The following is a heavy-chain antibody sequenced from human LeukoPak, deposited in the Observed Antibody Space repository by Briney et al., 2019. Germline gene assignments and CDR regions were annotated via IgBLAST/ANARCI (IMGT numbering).Heavy chain of an antibody. Sequence: ASVKVSCKASGYTFTDNYIHWMRQSPGQGPEWMGWIYPKSGGTNSEQKFQGRVTLTRDTSISTTYMELTGLRSDDTAVYYCARIAGSGSLNWFDPWGQGTLVIVSS. CDR3: ARIAGSGSLNWFDP. CDR1: GYTFTDNY. V-gene: IGHV1-2*02. J-gene: IGHJ5*02. D-gene: IGHD3-10*01. CDR2: IYPKSGGT.